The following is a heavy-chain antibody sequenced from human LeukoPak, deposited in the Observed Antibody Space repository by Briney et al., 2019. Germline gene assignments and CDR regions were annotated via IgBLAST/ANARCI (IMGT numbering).Heavy chain of an antibody. CDR2: IYSGGST. J-gene: IGHJ3*02. Sequence: GGSLRLSCAASGFTVSSNYMSWVRQAPGKGLEWVSVIYSGGSTYYADSVKGRFTISRDNSKNTLYLQMNSLRAEDTAVYYCARGAYCGGDCYSGANDAFDIWGQGTMVTVSS. D-gene: IGHD2-21*02. V-gene: IGHV3-66*01. CDR1: GFTVSSNY. CDR3: ARGAYCGGDCYSGANDAFDI.